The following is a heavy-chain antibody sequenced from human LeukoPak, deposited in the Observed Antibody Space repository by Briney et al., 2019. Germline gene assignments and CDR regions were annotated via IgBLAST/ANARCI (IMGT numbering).Heavy chain of an antibody. CDR2: ISDSGSGT. CDR1: GFTFSSYA. V-gene: IGHV3-23*01. J-gene: IGHJ4*02. Sequence: PGGSLRLSCAASGFTFSSYAMSWVRQAPGKGLEWVSVISDSGSGTYYADSVKGRFTISRDNSKNTLYLQMSSLRAEDTAVYYCAKRGSGLDYWGQGTLVTVSS. CDR3: AKRGSGLDY. D-gene: IGHD1-14*01.